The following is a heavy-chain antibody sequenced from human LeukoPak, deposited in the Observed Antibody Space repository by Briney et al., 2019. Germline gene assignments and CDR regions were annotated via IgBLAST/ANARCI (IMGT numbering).Heavy chain of an antibody. D-gene: IGHD3-10*01. V-gene: IGHV3-23*01. J-gene: IGHJ6*02. CDR3: ANLHGSGSYYHYYYYGMDV. Sequence: PGGSLRLSCAASGFTFSSYAMSWVRQAPGKGLEWVSAISGSGGSTYYADSVKGRLTISRDNSKNTLYLQMNSLRAEDTAVYYCANLHGSGSYYHYYYYGMDVWGQGTTVTVSS. CDR2: ISGSGGST. CDR1: GFTFSSYA.